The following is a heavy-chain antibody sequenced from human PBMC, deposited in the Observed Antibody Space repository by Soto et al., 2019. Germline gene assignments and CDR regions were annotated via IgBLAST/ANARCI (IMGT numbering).Heavy chain of an antibody. Sequence: EVQLLESGGGVAQPGGSLRLSCAASGLTFSNSVMSWVRQAPGKGLEWVSTISGGSGDTSYADPVKGRFIVSRDDSRTTLYLQMNSLRAEDTALYYCARGASTFDYWGQGRPVIVSS. CDR3: ARGASTFDY. CDR1: GLTFSNSV. J-gene: IGHJ4*02. CDR2: ISGGSGDT. V-gene: IGHV3-23*01. D-gene: IGHD2-2*01.